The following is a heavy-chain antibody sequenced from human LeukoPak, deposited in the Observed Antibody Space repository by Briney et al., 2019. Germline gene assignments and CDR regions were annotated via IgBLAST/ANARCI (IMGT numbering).Heavy chain of an antibody. V-gene: IGHV5-10-1*01. J-gene: IGHJ3*02. CDR3: ARQGSSFDAFDI. D-gene: IGHD6-13*01. CDR2: IDPSDSYT. CDR1: GYSFTSYW. Sequence: GESLKISCKGSGYSFTSYWISWVRQMPGKGLEWMGRIDPSDSYTNYSPSFQGHVTISADESIRTAYLQWRSLKASDTAMYYCARQGSSFDAFDIWGQGTMVTVSS.